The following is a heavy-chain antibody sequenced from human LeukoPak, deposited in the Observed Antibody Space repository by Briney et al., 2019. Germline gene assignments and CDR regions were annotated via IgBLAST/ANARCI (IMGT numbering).Heavy chain of an antibody. CDR2: ISWNSGTI. D-gene: IGHD2-2*01. Sequence: GRSLRLSCAASGFTFDDQAMHWVRPAPGKGLEWVSGISWNSGTIGYADSVKGRFTISRDNVKNSLYLQMNSRRVEDTALYYCAKDDQRDYYYGMDVWGQGTTATVPS. CDR3: AKDDQRDYYYGMDV. CDR1: GFTFDDQA. J-gene: IGHJ6*02. V-gene: IGHV3-9*01.